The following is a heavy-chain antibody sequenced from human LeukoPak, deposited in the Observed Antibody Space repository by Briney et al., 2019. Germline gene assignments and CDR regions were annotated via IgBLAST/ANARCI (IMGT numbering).Heavy chain of an antibody. V-gene: IGHV4-59*01. CDR2: IYYSGST. Sequence: PSETLSLICTVSGGSISSYYWSWIRQPPGKGLEWIAYIYYSGSTNYNPSLKSRVTISVDTSKNQFSLKLTSVTAADAAVYYCARDPSYYYGMDVWGQGTTVTVSS. CDR3: ARDPSYYYGMDV. CDR1: GGSISSYY. J-gene: IGHJ6*02.